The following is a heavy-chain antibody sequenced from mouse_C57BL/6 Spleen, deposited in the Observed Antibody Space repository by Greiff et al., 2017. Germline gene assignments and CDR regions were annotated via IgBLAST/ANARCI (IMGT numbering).Heavy chain of an antibody. CDR3: ARVDLLEGDAMDY. CDR1: GFNIKNTY. V-gene: IGHV14-3*01. J-gene: IGHJ4*01. CDR2: IDPANGNT. Sequence: EVQLVESVAELVRPGASVKLSCTASGFNIKNTYMHWVKQRPEQGLEWIGRIDPANGNTKYAPKFQGKATITADTSSNTAYLQLSSLTSEDTAIYYCARVDLLEGDAMDYWGQGTSVTVSS. D-gene: IGHD1-1*01.